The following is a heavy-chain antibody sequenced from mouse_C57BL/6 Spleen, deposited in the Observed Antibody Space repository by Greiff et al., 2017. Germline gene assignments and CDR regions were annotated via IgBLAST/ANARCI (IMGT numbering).Heavy chain of an antibody. CDR1: GYTFTDYY. D-gene: IGHD2-1*01. CDR2: INPNNGGT. V-gene: IGHV1-26*01. CDR3: ARRSGNYDAMDD. J-gene: IGHJ4*01. Sequence: EVKLQQSGPELVKPGASVKISCKASGYTFTDYYMNWVKQSHGKSLEWIGDINPNNGGTSYNQKFKGKATLTVDKSSSTAYMELRSLTSEDSAVYYCARRSGNYDAMDDWGQGTSVTVSS.